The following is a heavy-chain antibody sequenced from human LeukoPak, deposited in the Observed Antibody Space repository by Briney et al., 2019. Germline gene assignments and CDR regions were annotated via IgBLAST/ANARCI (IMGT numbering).Heavy chain of an antibody. V-gene: IGHV3-7*01. CDR2: IKQDGSEK. CDR1: GFTFSNYW. Sequence: GGSLRLSCAASGFTFSNYWMRWVRQAPGKGLEWVANIKQDGSEKYYVDSVKGRFTIFRDNAKNSLYLQMNSPRAEDTAVYYCARVSRTTVTFDYWGQGTLVTVS. CDR3: ARVSRTTVTFDY. J-gene: IGHJ4*02. D-gene: IGHD4-17*01.